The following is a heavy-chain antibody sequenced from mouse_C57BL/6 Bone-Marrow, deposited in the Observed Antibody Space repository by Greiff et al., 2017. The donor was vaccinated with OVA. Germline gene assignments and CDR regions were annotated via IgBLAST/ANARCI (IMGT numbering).Heavy chain of an antibody. V-gene: IGHV1-15*01. Sequence: VKLQESGAELVRPGASVTLSCKASGYTFTDYEMHWVKQTPVHGLEWIGAIDPETGGTAYNQKFKGKAILTADKSSSTAYMELRSLTSEDSAVYYCTRHGSRYWGQGTTLTVSS. CDR3: TRHGSRY. J-gene: IGHJ2*01. CDR1: GYTFTDYE. CDR2: IDPETGGT. D-gene: IGHD1-1*01.